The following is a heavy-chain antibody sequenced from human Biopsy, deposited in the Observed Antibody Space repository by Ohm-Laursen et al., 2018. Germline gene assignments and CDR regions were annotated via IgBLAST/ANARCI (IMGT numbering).Heavy chain of an antibody. J-gene: IGHJ4*02. Sequence: TLSLTCSVSGGSIISYYWTWIRQPPGKGLEWIGHVYNGGITNYNPSLKSRVTISKDTSKNQFSLQANSVTAADTAVYYCAADADGYYTEFDYWGPGTLVTVSS. V-gene: IGHV4-59*01. CDR2: VYNGGIT. CDR3: AADADGYYTEFDY. CDR1: GGSIISYY. D-gene: IGHD3-3*01.